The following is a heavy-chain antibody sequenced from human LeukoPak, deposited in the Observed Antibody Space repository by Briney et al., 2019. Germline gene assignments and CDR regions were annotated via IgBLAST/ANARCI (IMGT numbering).Heavy chain of an antibody. CDR2: IYYSGST. J-gene: IGHJ4*02. D-gene: IGHD4-17*01. CDR1: GGSISSSSYY. Sequence: SETLSLTCTVSGGSISSSSYYWGWIRQPPGKGLEWIGSIYYSGSTYYNPSLKSRVTISVDTSKNQFSLKLSSVTAADTAVYYCARDQAHGDYLDYWGQGTLVTVSS. V-gene: IGHV4-39*07. CDR3: ARDQAHGDYLDY.